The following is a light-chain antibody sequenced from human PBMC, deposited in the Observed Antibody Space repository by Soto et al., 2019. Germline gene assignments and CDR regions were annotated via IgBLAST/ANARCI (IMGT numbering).Light chain of an antibody. V-gene: IGLV1-51*01. CDR2: DDD. J-gene: IGLJ2*01. Sequence: QSVLTQPPSVSAAPGQKVTISCSGSSSNIGNNYVAWYQQFPGTAPKLLIYDDDKRPPGIPDRFSGSKPATSATLGITGLQTGDEADYYCGAWDNSLGAVVFGGGTKLTVL. CDR1: SSNIGNNY. CDR3: GAWDNSLGAVV.